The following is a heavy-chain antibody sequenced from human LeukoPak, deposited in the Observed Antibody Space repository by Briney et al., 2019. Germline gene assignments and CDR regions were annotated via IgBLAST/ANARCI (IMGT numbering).Heavy chain of an antibody. Sequence: GGSLRLSCVASGFPFSSYWMTWVRQAPGKGLEWVANIKQDGSKKSYVDSVKGRFTISRDNAKNSLYLQMNSLRAEGTAIYYCTRVGYIDEGIDYWGQGTLVTVSS. D-gene: IGHD5-24*01. V-gene: IGHV3-7*04. CDR2: IKQDGSKK. CDR3: TRVGYIDEGIDY. J-gene: IGHJ4*02. CDR1: GFPFSSYW.